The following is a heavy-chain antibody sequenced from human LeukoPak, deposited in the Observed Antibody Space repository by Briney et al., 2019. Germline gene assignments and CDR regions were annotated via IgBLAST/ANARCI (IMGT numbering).Heavy chain of an antibody. J-gene: IGHJ4*02. D-gene: IGHD3-10*01. Sequence: GSLRLSCAASGFTFSSYGMHWVRQAPGKGLEWVAVIWYDGSNKYYADSVKGRFTISRDNSKNTLYLQMNSLRAEDTALYYCANLDSYYYGSRSPFDYWGQGTLVTVSS. CDR2: IWYDGSNK. V-gene: IGHV3-33*06. CDR1: GFTFSSYG. CDR3: ANLDSYYYGSRSPFDY.